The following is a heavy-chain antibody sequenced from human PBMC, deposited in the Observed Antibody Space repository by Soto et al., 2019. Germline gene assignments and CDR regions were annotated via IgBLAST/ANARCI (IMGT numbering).Heavy chain of an antibody. V-gene: IGHV3-11*06. D-gene: IGHD1-26*01. CDR3: AREYSGSHDAFDI. CDR1: GFTFSGYY. CDR2: ISSSSSYT. Sequence: GGSLRLSCAASGFTFSGYYMSWIRQAPGKGLEWVSYISSSSSYTNYADSVKGRFTISRDNAKNSLYLQMNSLRAEDTAVYYCAREYSGSHDAFDIWGQGTMVTVSS. J-gene: IGHJ3*02.